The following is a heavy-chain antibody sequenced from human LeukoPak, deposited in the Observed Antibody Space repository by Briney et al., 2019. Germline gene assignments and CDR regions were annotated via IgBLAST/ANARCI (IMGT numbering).Heavy chain of an antibody. J-gene: IGHJ4*02. Sequence: GGSLRLSCAASGFIFSTYWMHWVRQGPGKGLVWVSRINSDGSSTNYADSVKGRFTISRDNAKNTLYLQMNSLRAEDTAVYYCAKESTIVVAPYFDYWGQGTLVTVSS. CDR3: AKESTIVVAPYFDY. D-gene: IGHD3-22*01. V-gene: IGHV3-74*01. CDR2: INSDGSST. CDR1: GFIFSTYW.